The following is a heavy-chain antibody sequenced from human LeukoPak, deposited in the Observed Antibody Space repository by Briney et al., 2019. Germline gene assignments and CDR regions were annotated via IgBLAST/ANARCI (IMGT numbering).Heavy chain of an antibody. CDR2: TYYRSKWYN. CDR3: ARGSSHIYYYDSSGYSYAFDY. CDR1: GDSVSSNSVA. Sequence: SQTLSLTCAISGDSVSSNSVAWNWIRQSPSRGLEWLGRTYYRSKWYNDYAESVKSRIIINPDTSKNQFSLQLNSVTPEDAAVYYCARGSSHIYYYDSSGYSYAFDYWGQGTLVTVSS. V-gene: IGHV6-1*01. D-gene: IGHD3-22*01. J-gene: IGHJ4*02.